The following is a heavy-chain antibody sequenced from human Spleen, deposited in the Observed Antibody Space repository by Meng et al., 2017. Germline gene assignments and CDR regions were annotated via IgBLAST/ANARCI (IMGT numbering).Heavy chain of an antibody. CDR1: GGSFSDYH. CDR2: INHSGST. J-gene: IGHJ4*02. V-gene: IGHV4-34*01. CDR3: ARGPTTMAHDFDY. Sequence: QVLPPRGGGRLLKPSENLSLTFVVSGGSFSDYHWSWIRQPPGKGLEWIGEINHSGSTNYNPSLESRATISVDTSQNNLSLKLSSVTAADSAVYYCARGPTTMAHDFDYWGQGTLVTISS. D-gene: IGHD4-11*01.